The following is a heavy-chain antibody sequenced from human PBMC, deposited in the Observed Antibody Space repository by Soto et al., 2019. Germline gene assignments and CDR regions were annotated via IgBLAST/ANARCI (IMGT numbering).Heavy chain of an antibody. Sequence: ASVKVSCKASGYTFTSYGISWVRQAPGQGLEWMGWISAYNGNTNYAQKLQGRVTMTTDTSTSTAYMELRSLRSDDTAVYYCARGGIVLMVYAIAAAGNFDYWGQRNLVTVCS. V-gene: IGHV1-18*04. J-gene: IGHJ4*02. CDR2: ISAYNGNT. CDR1: GYTFTSYG. D-gene: IGHD2-8*01. CDR3: ARGGIVLMVYAIAAAGNFDY.